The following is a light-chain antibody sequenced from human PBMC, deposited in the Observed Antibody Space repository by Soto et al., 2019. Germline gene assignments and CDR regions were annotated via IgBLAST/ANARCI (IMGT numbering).Light chain of an antibody. CDR2: SNN. V-gene: IGLV1-44*01. J-gene: IGLJ1*01. Sequence: QSVLTQSPSASGTPGQRVTISCSGSSSNIGSNTVSWYQQLPGTAPKLLIYSNNQRPSGVPDRFSGSKSGTSASLAIGGLQSEDEGDYYCATWDDSLNGHVFGTGTKSPS. CDR1: SSNIGSNT. CDR3: ATWDDSLNGHV.